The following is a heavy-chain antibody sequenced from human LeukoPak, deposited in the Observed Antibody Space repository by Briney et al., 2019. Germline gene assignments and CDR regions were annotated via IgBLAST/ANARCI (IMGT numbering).Heavy chain of an antibody. CDR2: IDTDGRTT. V-gene: IGHV3-74*01. D-gene: IGHD3-10*01. CDR3: ARDVAGARSY. Sequence: PGGSLRLSCAASGYTFSSYWMHWVRQAPGKGLVWVSRIDTDGRTTNYADSVRGRFTIYRDNVQNTLYLQMNSLTAEDTAVYYCARDVAGARSYWGQGALVSASS. J-gene: IGHJ4*02. CDR1: GYTFSSYW.